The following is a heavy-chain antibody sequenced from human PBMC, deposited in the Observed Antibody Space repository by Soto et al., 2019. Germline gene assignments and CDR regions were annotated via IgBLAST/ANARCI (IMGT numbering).Heavy chain of an antibody. CDR2: ISGSGGST. CDR3: AKDPEFSRRTDGEDDY. D-gene: IGHD3-16*02. Sequence: GGSLRLSCAASGFTFSSYAMSWVRQAPGKGLEWVSAISGSGGSTYYADSVKGRLTISRDNSKNTLYLQMNSLRAEDTAVYYCAKDPEFSRRTDGEDDYWGQGTLVTVSS. CDR1: GFTFSSYA. J-gene: IGHJ4*02. V-gene: IGHV3-23*01.